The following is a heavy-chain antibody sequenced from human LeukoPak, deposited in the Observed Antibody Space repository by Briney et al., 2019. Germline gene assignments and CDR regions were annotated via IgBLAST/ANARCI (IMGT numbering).Heavy chain of an antibody. Sequence: ASVKVSCKASGYTFTGYYMHWVRQAPGQGLEWMGIINPSGGSTSYAQKFQGRVTMTRDMSTSTVYMELSSLRSEDTAVYYCARDGVDSTSYYYYYYYMDVWGKGTTVTVSS. V-gene: IGHV1-46*01. CDR3: ARDGVDSTSYYYYYYYMDV. CDR2: INPSGGST. D-gene: IGHD3/OR15-3a*01. J-gene: IGHJ6*03. CDR1: GYTFTGYY.